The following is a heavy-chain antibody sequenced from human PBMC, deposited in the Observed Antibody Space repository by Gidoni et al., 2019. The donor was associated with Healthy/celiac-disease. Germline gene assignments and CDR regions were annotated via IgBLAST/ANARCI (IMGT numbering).Heavy chain of an antibody. Sequence: QVQLQEAGPGPVKPLETLSPPCPVPGGSISSYYWSWNRQPPGKGLEWIGYIYYSGSTNYNPSLKSRVTISVDTSKNQFSLKLSSVTAADTAVYYCARVRPEDYADGWFDPWGQGTLVTVSS. CDR3: ARVRPEDYADGWFDP. V-gene: IGHV4-59*01. J-gene: IGHJ5*02. D-gene: IGHD4-17*01. CDR1: GGSISSYY. CDR2: IYYSGST.